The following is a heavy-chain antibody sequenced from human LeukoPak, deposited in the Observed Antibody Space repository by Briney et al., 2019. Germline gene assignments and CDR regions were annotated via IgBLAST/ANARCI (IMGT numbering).Heavy chain of an antibody. D-gene: IGHD6-13*01. J-gene: IGHJ4*02. CDR3: ASLGYSSSLVFDY. CDR1: GGTFSSYA. V-gene: IGHV1-69*13. CDR2: IIPIFGTA. Sequence: ASVKVSCKASGGTFSSYAISWVRQAPGQGLEWMGGIIPIFGTANYAQKFQGRVTITADESTSTAYMELSSLRSEDTAVYYCASLGYSSSLVFDYWGQGTLVTVSS.